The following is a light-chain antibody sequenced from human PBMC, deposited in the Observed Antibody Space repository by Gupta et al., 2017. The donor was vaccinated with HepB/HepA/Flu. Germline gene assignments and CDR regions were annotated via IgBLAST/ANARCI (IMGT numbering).Light chain of an antibody. J-gene: IGKJ2*01. CDR1: QGISNW. CDR2: AAS. CDR3: QQASNFPIT. V-gene: IGKV1-12*01. Sequence: DIQMTKSPSFVSASVGDRVNITCRASQGISNWLTWYQQKPGKAPKLLISAASSLQSGVPSRFSGSGYGRDFTLTISSLQPEDFATYYCQQASNFPITFGQGTKLEIK.